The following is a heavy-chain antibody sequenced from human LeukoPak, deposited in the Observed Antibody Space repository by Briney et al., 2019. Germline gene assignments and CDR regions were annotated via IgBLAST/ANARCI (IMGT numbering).Heavy chain of an antibody. CDR3: ARIYYYDTSGYYY. J-gene: IGHJ4*02. V-gene: IGHV1-2*02. CDR2: INPISGGT. Sequence: GASVKVSCKASGYTFTNYYIHWVRQAPGRGLEWMGWINPISGGTNYAQKFQGRVTMTRDTSITTAYMDLSRLRSDDTAVYYCARIYYYDTSGYYYWGQGTLVTVSS. CDR1: GYTFTNYY. D-gene: IGHD3-22*01.